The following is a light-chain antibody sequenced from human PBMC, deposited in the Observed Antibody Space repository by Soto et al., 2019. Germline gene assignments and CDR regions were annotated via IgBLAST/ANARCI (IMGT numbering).Light chain of an antibody. J-gene: IGKJ4*01. CDR2: DAS. CDR1: QSVSSY. V-gene: IGKV3-11*01. CDR3: QQPSNWLT. Sequence: EIVLTQSPATLSLSPGERATLSCRASQSVSSYLAWYQQKPGQAPRLLIYDASNRATGIPARFSGSGSGTDFTLPISSLEPDDFAIYYCQQPSNWLTFGGGTKVEIK.